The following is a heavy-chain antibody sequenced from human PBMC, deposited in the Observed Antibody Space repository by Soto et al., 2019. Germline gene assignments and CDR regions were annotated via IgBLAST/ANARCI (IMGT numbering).Heavy chain of an antibody. V-gene: IGHV4-30-4*01. CDR3: ATESGSTYGYFDY. D-gene: IGHD5-18*01. J-gene: IGHJ4*02. CDR2: ISNSGST. Sequence: ILSLTCTVSGGSVTSDEDYWSWIRQPPGKGLEWIGYISNSGSTGYNPSLKTRLSMSVDRSKNQFTLRLTSVTAADTAVYFCATESGSTYGYFDYWGQGTQVTVSS. CDR1: GGSVTSDEDY.